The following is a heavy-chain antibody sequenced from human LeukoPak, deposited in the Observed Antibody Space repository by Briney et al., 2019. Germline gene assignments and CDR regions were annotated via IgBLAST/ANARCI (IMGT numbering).Heavy chain of an antibody. Sequence: GGSLRLSCAASGFTVSRNYMNWVRQAPGKGLEWVSVIYAGAGTSYADSVKGRFTISRDNSKNTLYLQMNSLRAEDTAVYYCARDSDGIMGATPFDYWGQGTLVTVSS. J-gene: IGHJ4*02. V-gene: IGHV3-66*01. CDR3: ARDSDGIMGATPFDY. CDR2: IYAGAGT. D-gene: IGHD1-26*01. CDR1: GFTVSRNY.